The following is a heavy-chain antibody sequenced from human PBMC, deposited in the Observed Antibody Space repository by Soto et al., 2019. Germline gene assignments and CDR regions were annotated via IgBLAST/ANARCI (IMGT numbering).Heavy chain of an antibody. CDR1: GYTLTELS. V-gene: IGHV1-24*01. CDR3: ATRVLRYFDWSYGLFDY. J-gene: IGHJ4*02. D-gene: IGHD3-9*01. CDR2: FDPEDGET. Sequence: ASVKVSCKVSGYTLTELSMHWVRQAPGKGLEWMGGFDPEDGETIYAQKFQSRVTMTEDTSTDTAYMELSSLRSEDTAVYYCATRVLRYFDWSYGLFDYWGQGTLVTVSS.